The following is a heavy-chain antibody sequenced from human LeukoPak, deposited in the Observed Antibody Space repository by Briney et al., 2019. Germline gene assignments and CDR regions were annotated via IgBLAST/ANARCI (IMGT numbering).Heavy chain of an antibody. CDR3: ASKPRDIVVVPAAMMDYYYGMDV. Sequence: SETLSLTCTVSGGSVSSGSYYWSWIRQPPGKGPEWIGYIYYSGSTNYNPSLKSRVTISVDTSKNQFSLKLSSVTAADTAVYYCASKPRDIVVVPAAMMDYYYGMDVWGKGTTVTVSS. J-gene: IGHJ6*04. CDR1: GGSVSSGSYY. V-gene: IGHV4-61*01. D-gene: IGHD2-2*01. CDR2: IYYSGST.